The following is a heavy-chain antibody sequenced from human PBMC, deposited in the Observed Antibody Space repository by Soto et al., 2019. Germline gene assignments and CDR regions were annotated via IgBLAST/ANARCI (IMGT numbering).Heavy chain of an antibody. CDR3: AHSPNYYRYARFDP. D-gene: IGHD3-10*01. Sequence: QITLKESGPPLVKPTQTLTLTCTFSGFSLTTRGVGVGCIRQPPGKPLAGLALIYWDDDKRHRPSLQSRLSITKDTSKHQVVLTMTHVDPVDTATYYCAHSPNYYRYARFDPWGQGTLVSVPS. J-gene: IGHJ5*02. CDR2: IYWDDDK. V-gene: IGHV2-5*02. CDR1: GFSLTTRGVG.